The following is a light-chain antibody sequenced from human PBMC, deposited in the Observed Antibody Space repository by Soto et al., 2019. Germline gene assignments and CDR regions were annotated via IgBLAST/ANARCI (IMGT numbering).Light chain of an antibody. Sequence: EIVMTQSPATLSVSPGERATLSCRASQSVSSNLAWYQQKPGQAPRLLSYGASPRATGIPARFSGSGSGTEFILTINSLQSEDFAVYYCQQYNKWPLTFGGGTKVEIK. CDR1: QSVSSN. V-gene: IGKV3-15*01. J-gene: IGKJ4*01. CDR3: QQYNKWPLT. CDR2: GAS.